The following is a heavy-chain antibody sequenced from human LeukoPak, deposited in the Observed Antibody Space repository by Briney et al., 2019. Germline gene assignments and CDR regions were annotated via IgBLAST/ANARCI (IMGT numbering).Heavy chain of an antibody. Sequence: PRGSLRLSCAASGFTFSSYGMHWVRQAPGKGLEWVAVISYDGSNKYYADSVKGRYTISRDNSKNTLYLQMNSLRAEDTAVYYCAKGESYYAIDYWGQGTLVAVSS. V-gene: IGHV3-30*18. CDR3: AKGESYYAIDY. CDR1: GFTFSSYG. D-gene: IGHD1-26*01. CDR2: ISYDGSNK. J-gene: IGHJ4*02.